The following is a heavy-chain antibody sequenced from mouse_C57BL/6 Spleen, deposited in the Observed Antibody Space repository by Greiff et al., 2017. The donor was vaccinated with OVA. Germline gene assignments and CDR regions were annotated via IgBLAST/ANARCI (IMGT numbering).Heavy chain of an antibody. CDR2: IDPETGGT. D-gene: IGHD2-10*02. CDR3: TRGGYGNLAWFAY. V-gene: IGHV1-15*01. Sequence: VKLQESGAELVRPGASVTLSCKASGYTFTDYEMHWVKQTPVHGLEWIGAIDPETGGTAYNQKFKGKAILTADKSSSTAYMELRSLTSEDSAVYYCTRGGYGNLAWFAYWGQGTLVTVSA. J-gene: IGHJ3*01. CDR1: GYTFTDYE.